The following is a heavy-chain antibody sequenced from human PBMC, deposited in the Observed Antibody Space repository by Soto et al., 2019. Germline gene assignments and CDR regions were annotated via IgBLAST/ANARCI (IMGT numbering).Heavy chain of an antibody. J-gene: IGHJ5*02. V-gene: IGHV4-4*07. CDR2: IYSSGNT. D-gene: IGHD3-3*01. CDR1: GGTISGYY. Sequence: SETLSLTCSVSGGTISGYYWTWIRQPAGKGLEWIGRIYSSGNTKYNPSLQGRVTMSLDTSNNQFSLRLTSVTAADTAVYYCARGQRFSDWFDPWGQGTLVTVYS. CDR3: ARGQRFSDWFDP.